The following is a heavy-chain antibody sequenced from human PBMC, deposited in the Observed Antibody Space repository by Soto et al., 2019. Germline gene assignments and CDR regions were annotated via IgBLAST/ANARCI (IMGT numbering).Heavy chain of an antibody. CDR3: ARDSDRDCYIYWYFDL. V-gene: IGHV1-18*01. J-gene: IGHJ2*01. D-gene: IGHD2-21*01. Sequence: QVQLVQSAAEVKKPGASVKVSCKASGYTFNKYGISWVRQAPGQGLEWMGWIRGVYGNAKYAQELECRVTMTTDTSTTPAHMELRSLTSDDTAVYYCARDSDRDCYIYWYFDLWGRGTLVTVSS. CDR2: IRGVYGNA. CDR1: GYTFNKYG.